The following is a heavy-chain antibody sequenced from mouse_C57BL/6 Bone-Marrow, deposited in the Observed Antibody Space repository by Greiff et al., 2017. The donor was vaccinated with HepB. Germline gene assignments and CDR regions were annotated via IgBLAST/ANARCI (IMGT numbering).Heavy chain of an antibody. CDR3: ARGNYYGSSRY. Sequence: QVQLQQPGAELVKPGASVKLSCKASGYTFTSYWMQWVKQRPGQGLEWIGEIDPSDSYTNYNQKFKGKATLTVDTSASTAYMQLSSLTSEDSAVYYCARGNYYGSSRYWGQGTTLTVSS. CDR1: GYTFTSYW. J-gene: IGHJ2*01. D-gene: IGHD1-1*01. CDR2: IDPSDSYT. V-gene: IGHV1-50*01.